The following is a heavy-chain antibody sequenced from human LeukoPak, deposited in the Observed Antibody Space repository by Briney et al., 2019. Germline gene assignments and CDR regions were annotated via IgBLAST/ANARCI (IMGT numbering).Heavy chain of an antibody. V-gene: IGHV3-11*05. CDR2: IRTSAEGANYA. CDR3: ASDQRYAFDY. D-gene: IGHD3-9*01. J-gene: IGHJ4*02. Sequence: GGSLRLSCATSGFSFTDYPMNWVRQAPGKGLEWVSNIRTSAEGANYAYYADSVKGRATISRDDAKNTLYLHMNSLRDDDTAVYYCASDQRYAFDYWGQGTLVTVSS. CDR1: GFSFTDYP.